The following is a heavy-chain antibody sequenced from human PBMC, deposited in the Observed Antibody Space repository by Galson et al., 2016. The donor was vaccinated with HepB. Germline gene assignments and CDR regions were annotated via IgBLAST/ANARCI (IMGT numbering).Heavy chain of an antibody. D-gene: IGHD5/OR15-5a*01. CDR1: GGSIRSSNSY. J-gene: IGHJ4*02. Sequence: SETLSLTCTVSGGSIRSSNSYWGWIRQSPGKGLEWLGTMYYSGDTYYNPSLKSRVTISLDTSKNQFSLKLTSVTAADTAVYFCARESTSTSFDYWGPGTVVSVSS. V-gene: IGHV4-39*07. CDR3: ARESTSTSFDY. CDR2: MYYSGDT.